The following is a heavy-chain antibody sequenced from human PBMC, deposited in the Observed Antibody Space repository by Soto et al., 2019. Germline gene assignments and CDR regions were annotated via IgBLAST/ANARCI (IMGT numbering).Heavy chain of an antibody. CDR1: GDSVSSNSAA. J-gene: IGHJ3*02. CDR3: ARETFSSGWYLDGERAFNI. V-gene: IGHV6-1*01. D-gene: IGHD6-19*01. Sequence: KQSQTLSLPCAISGDSVSSNSAAWNWIRQSPSRGLEWLGRTYYRSKWYNDYAVSVKSRITINPDTSKNQFSLQLNSVTPEDTAVYYCARETFSSGWYLDGERAFNIWGQGTMVTVSS. CDR2: TYYRSKWYN.